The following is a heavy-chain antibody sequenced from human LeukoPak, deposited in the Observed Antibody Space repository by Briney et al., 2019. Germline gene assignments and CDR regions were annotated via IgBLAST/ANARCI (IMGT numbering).Heavy chain of an antibody. J-gene: IGHJ6*02. CDR1: GFTFSSYG. CDR2: ISYDGSNK. CDR3: AKDEPAHGYYYYYGMDV. V-gene: IGHV3-30*18. Sequence: GGSLRLSCAASGFTFSSYGMHWVRQAPGKGLEWVAVISYDGSNKYYADSVKGRFTISRDNSKNMLYLQMNSLRAEDTAVYYCAKDEPAHGYYYYYGMDVWGQGTTVTVSS.